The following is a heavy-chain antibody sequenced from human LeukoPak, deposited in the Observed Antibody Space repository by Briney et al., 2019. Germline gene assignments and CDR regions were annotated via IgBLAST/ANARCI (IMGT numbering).Heavy chain of an antibody. D-gene: IGHD2-2*01. J-gene: IGHJ4*02. CDR2: INQDGGEK. Sequence: GGSLRLSCAASGFTFSSYWMSWVRQAPGKGLEWVANINQDGGEKYYVDSVKGRLTISRDNAKNSLYLQMNSLRAEDTAVYHCATGRSCTTCYLPDYWGQGTLVTVSS. V-gene: IGHV3-7*01. CDR3: ATGRSCTTCYLPDY. CDR1: GFTFSSYW.